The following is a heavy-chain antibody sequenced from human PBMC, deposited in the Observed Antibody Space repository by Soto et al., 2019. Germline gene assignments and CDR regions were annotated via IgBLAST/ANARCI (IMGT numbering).Heavy chain of an antibody. J-gene: IGHJ6*03. V-gene: IGHV3-74*01. D-gene: IGHD4-4*01. CDR2: INSDGSST. Sequence: EVQLVESGGGLVQPGGSLRLSCAASGFTFSSYWMHWVRQAPGKGLVWVSRINSDGSSTSYADSVKGRFTISRDNAKNTLYLQMNSLRAEDTAVYYCARGFIANYVLHYYYHMEVRGKGTTVPVSS. CDR1: GFTFSSYW. CDR3: ARGFIANYVLHYYYHMEV.